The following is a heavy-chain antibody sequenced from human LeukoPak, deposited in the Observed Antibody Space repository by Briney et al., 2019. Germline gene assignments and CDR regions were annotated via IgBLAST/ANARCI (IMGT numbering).Heavy chain of an antibody. J-gene: IGHJ5*02. V-gene: IGHV1-69*08. CDR2: ITPVIETA. CDR3: ARVNLRGSNYNWFDP. D-gene: IGHD3-10*01. CDR1: GGTFLSHI. Sequence: SVKVSCKTSGGTFLSHIFSWVRRAPGHGLEWIGKITPVIETAKYAQTFQGRVSIYTDKDTTTVYMDLSGLRPDDTADYYCARVNLRGSNYNWFDPWGQGTRVIVSS.